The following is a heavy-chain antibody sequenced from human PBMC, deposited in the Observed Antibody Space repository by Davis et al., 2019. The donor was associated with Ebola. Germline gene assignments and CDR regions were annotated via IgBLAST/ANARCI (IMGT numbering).Heavy chain of an antibody. CDR2: MNPNTGNT. CDR3: ARYYGDLVYNGMDV. V-gene: IGHV1-8*01. D-gene: IGHD4-17*01. J-gene: IGHJ6*02. Sequence: ASVKVSCKASGYTFTSYDINWVRQATGQGLEWMGWMNPNTGNTDYAQKFQGRVTMTRDTSISTAYMELSGLRSEDTAVYYCARYYGDLVYNGMDVWGQGTTVTVS. CDR1: GYTFTSYD.